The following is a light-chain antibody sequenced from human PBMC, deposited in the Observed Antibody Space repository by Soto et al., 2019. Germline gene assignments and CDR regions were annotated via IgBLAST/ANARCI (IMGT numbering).Light chain of an antibody. CDR3: CSYASAYNFWV. J-gene: IGLJ3*02. CDR2: DVS. Sequence: QSALTQPRSVSGSPGQSVTISCTGTNSDVGGYNYVSWYQQHPGKAPKVMIYDVSRRPSGVPDRFSGSKSRNTASLTISGLQAEDEADYYCCSYASAYNFWVFGGGTKLTVL. CDR1: NSDVGGYNY. V-gene: IGLV2-11*01.